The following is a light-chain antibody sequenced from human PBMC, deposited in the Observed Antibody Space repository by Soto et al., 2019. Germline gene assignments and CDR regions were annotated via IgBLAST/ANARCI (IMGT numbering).Light chain of an antibody. J-gene: IGKJ2*01. CDR3: QQYDDSARYK. Sequence: EIVLTQSPGTLSLSPGERATLSCRASQSINTRYSAWYQQKPGQPPRLLIYATSSRSPGIPDRFSGSGSGTVFTLTISRLEPEDVAVYYCQQYDDSARYKFGQGTNLDIK. CDR1: QSINTRY. V-gene: IGKV3-20*01. CDR2: ATS.